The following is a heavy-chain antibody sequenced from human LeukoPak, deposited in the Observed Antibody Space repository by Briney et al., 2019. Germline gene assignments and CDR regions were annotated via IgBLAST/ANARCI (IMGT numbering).Heavy chain of an antibody. CDR1: GFIFSDYW. CDR2: IKGDGTEP. D-gene: IGHD6-19*01. CDR3: VRDVGWFRFDF. Sequence: PGGSLRLSCAVSGFIFSDYWMTWVRQAPGMGLEWVAHIKGDGTEPFYGDSVKGRFTISRDNAKNLLYPQMNSLRAEDTAIYYCVRDVGWFRFDFWGQGTLVTVSS. J-gene: IGHJ4*02. V-gene: IGHV3-7*03.